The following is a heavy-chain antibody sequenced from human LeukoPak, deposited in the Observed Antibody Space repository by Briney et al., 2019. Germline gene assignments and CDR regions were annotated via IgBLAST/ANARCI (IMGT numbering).Heavy chain of an antibody. Sequence: SVKVSCKASGGTFSSYAISWVRQAPGQGLEWMGRIIPIFGTANYAQKFQGRVTITADKSTSTAYMELSSLRSEDTAVYYCASAHIVVVTAILDYWGQGTLVTVSS. CDR2: IIPIFGTA. CDR3: ASAHIVVVTAILDY. J-gene: IGHJ4*02. V-gene: IGHV1-69*06. CDR1: GGTFSSYA. D-gene: IGHD2-21*02.